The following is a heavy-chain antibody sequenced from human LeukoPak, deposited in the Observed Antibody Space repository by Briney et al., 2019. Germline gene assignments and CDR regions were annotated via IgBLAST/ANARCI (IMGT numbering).Heavy chain of an antibody. V-gene: IGHV3-48*04. CDR3: AKEGGDWGEGYFDY. CDR2: IRSSDSTT. J-gene: IGHJ4*02. CDR1: GFSFSRYG. D-gene: IGHD7-27*01. Sequence: PGGPLRLSCAASGFSFSRYGMKWVRQAPGKGLEWLSYIRSSDSTTYYADSVKGRFTISRDNAKNSLYLQMNSLRAEDTAVYYCAKEGGDWGEGYFDYWGQGTLVTVSS.